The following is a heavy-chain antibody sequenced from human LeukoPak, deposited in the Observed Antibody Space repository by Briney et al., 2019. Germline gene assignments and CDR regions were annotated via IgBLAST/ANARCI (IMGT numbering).Heavy chain of an antibody. CDR3: ARHDYGGNSDY. D-gene: IGHD4-23*01. CDR2: MNPNSGNT. V-gene: IGHV1-8*01. Sequence: ASVKVSCEASGYSLTSYDIDWVRQATGQGLEWMGWMNPNSGNTGYAQKFQGRVTMTRNTSISTAYMELSSLRSEDTAVYYCARHDYGGNSDYWGQGTLVTVSS. CDR1: GYSLTSYD. J-gene: IGHJ4*02.